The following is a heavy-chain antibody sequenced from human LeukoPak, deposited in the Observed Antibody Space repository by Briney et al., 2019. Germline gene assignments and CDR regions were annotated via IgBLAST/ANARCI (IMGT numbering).Heavy chain of an antibody. V-gene: IGHV3-7*01. D-gene: IGHD6-25*01. J-gene: IGHJ4*02. CDR3: AIAAGWELGY. CDR1: GFTSSRHW. Sequence: GGSLRLSCAVSGFTSSRHWMSWVRQTPEKGLEWVANIKEDASEANYVDSVKGRFTISRDNAKNSLYLQMISLRAEDTAVYYCAIAAGWELGYWGQGTPVTVSS. CDR2: IKEDASEA.